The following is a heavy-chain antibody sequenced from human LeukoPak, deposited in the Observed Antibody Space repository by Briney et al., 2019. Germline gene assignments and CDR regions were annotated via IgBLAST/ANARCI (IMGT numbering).Heavy chain of an antibody. V-gene: IGHV3-7*03. CDR1: GFTFSSYW. D-gene: IGHD6-13*01. Sequence: GGSLRLSCAASGFTFSSYWMSWVRQAPGKGLEWVANIKQDGSEKYYVDSVKGRFTISRDNAKNSLYLQMNSLRAEDTAVYYCTTDLFATIAAADYWGQGTLVTVSS. CDR2: IKQDGSEK. J-gene: IGHJ4*02. CDR3: TTDLFATIAAADY.